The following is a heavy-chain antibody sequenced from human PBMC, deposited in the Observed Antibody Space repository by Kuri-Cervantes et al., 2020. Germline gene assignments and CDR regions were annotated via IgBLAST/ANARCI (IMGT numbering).Heavy chain of an antibody. CDR3: ARERITMVRGVTWFDP. CDR1: GGSFSGYY. D-gene: IGHD3-10*01. Sequence: SETLSLTCAVYGGSFSGYYWSWIRQPPGKGLEWIGEINHSGSTNYNPSLKSRVTISVDTSKNQFSLKLCSVTAADTAVYYCARERITMVRGVTWFDPWGQGTLVTVSS. J-gene: IGHJ5*02. CDR2: INHSGST. V-gene: IGHV4-34*01.